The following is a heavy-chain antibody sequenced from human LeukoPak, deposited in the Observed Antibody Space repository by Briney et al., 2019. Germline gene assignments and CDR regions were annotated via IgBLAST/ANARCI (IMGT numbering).Heavy chain of an antibody. D-gene: IGHD3-3*01. CDR1: GGSISSGGYY. CDR3: ASPIYDFWSGYYYYYYGMDV. V-gene: IGHV4-31*03. CDR2: IYYSGST. Sequence: SETLSLTCTVSGGSISSGGYYWSWIRQHPGKGLEWIGYIYYSGSTYYNPTLKSRVTISVDTSKNQFSLKLSSVTAADTAVYYCASPIYDFWSGYYYYYYGMDVWGQGTTVTVSS. J-gene: IGHJ6*02.